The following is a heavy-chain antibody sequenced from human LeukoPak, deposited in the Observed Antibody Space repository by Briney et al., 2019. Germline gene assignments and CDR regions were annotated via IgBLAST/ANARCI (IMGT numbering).Heavy chain of an antibody. D-gene: IGHD3-16*01. CDR3: TTERPNRAGGGIVY. V-gene: IGHV3-15*01. CDR1: GFTFSNAW. Sequence: GGSLRLSCAASGFTFSNAWMSWVRQAPGKGLEWVGRITSKTDGGTTDYAAPVKGRFTISRDDSKNTLYLQMNSLKTEDTAVYYCTTERPNRAGGGIVYWGQGTLVTVSS. J-gene: IGHJ4*02. CDR2: ITSKTDGGTT.